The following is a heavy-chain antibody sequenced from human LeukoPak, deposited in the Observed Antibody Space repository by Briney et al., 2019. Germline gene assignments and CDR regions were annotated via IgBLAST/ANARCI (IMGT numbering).Heavy chain of an antibody. CDR1: DGSINSYY. CDR2: IYYNGNT. D-gene: IGHD3-22*01. J-gene: IGHJ4*02. CDR3: ARGKLNSYESTNYYGPYDH. V-gene: IGHV4-59*01. Sequence: KPSETLSLTCSVSDGSINSYYWNWIRRPPGKGLEWIGYIYYNGNTNYSPSLKSRVTMSVDTSKNLFSLKVSSVTAADTAVYYCARGKLNSYESTNYYGPYDHWGQGTLVTVSS.